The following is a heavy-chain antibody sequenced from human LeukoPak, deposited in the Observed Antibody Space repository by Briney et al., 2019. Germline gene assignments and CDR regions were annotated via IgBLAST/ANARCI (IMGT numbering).Heavy chain of an antibody. D-gene: IGHD2-21*02. V-gene: IGHV4-39*01. J-gene: IGHJ4*02. CDR2: IYYSGST. CDR3: ARSSIVTAIPPYYFDY. Sequence: SETLSLTCTVSGGSISSSSYYWGWIRQPPGKGLEWIGSIYYSGSTYYNPSLKSRVTISVDTSKNQFSLKLSSVTAADTAVYYCARSSIVTAIPPYYFDYWGQGTLVTVSS. CDR1: GGSISSSSYY.